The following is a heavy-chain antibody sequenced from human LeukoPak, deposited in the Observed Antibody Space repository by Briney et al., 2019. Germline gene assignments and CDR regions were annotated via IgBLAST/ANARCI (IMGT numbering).Heavy chain of an antibody. CDR2: IKQDGSEK. CDR3: ARDGYGGNSAFDI. J-gene: IGHJ3*02. V-gene: IGHV3-7*01. CDR1: GFTFSSYW. Sequence: GGSLRLSCAASGFTFSSYWMSWVRQAPGKGLEWVANIKQDGSEKYYVDSVKGRFTISRDNAKNSLYLQMNSLRAEDTAVYYCARDGYGGNSAFDIWGQGTMVTVSA. D-gene: IGHD4-23*01.